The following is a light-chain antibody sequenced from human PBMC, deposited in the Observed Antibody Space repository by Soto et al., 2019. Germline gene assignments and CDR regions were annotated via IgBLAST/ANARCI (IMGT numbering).Light chain of an antibody. J-gene: IGKJ4*01. Sequence: DIVMTHSPDSLAVSLGERATINCKSSQNILHTSNAKNYLAWYQQKPGQAPRLLIYGASSRATGIPDRFSGSGSGTDFTLTISRLEPEDFAVYYCQQFSSYPLTFGGGTKVDIK. CDR3: QQFSSYPLT. V-gene: IGKV4-1*01. CDR1: QNILHTSNAKNY. CDR2: GAS.